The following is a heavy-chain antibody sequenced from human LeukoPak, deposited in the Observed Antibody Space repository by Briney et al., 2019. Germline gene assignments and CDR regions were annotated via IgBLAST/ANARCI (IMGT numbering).Heavy chain of an antibody. D-gene: IGHD3-9*01. V-gene: IGHV1-69*01. CDR1: GGTFSSYA. Sequence: ASVKVSCKASGGTFSSYAISWVRQAPGQGLEWMGGIIPIFGTANYAQKFQGRVTITADESTSTAYMELSSLRSEDTAVYYCARGQKLTYYDILTGPGRYDPWGQGTLVTVSS. CDR3: ARGQKLTYYDILTGPGRYDP. CDR2: IIPIFGTA. J-gene: IGHJ5*02.